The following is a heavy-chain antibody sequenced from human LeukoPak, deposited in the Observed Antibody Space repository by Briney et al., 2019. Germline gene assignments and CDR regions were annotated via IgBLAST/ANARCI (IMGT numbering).Heavy chain of an antibody. V-gene: IGHV4-30-4*08. J-gene: IGHJ5*02. Sequence: PSETLSLTCAVYGGSFSDYYWSWIRQPPGKGLEWIGYIYYSGSTYYNPSLKSRVTISVDTSKNQFSLKLSSVTAADTAVYYCARGGGVTAWFDPWGQGTLVTVSS. CDR1: GGSFSDYY. CDR2: IYYSGST. D-gene: IGHD3-16*01. CDR3: ARGGGVTAWFDP.